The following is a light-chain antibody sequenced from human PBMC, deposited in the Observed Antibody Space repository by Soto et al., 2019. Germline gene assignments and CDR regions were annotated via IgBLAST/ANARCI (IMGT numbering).Light chain of an antibody. Sequence: IKMTQSPSSLSASVGDRVTITCRASQSISSYLNWYHQKPGKAPKLLIYAASSLQSGVPSRFSGSGSGTDFTLTISSLQPEDFATYSCQQSYNSPQTFGRGTKVDIK. CDR3: QQSYNSPQT. V-gene: IGKV1-39*01. J-gene: IGKJ1*01. CDR1: QSISSY. CDR2: AAS.